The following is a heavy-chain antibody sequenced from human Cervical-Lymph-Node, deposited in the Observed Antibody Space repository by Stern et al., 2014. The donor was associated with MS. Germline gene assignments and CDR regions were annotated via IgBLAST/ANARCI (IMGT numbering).Heavy chain of an antibody. V-gene: IGHV4-39*01. CDR2: IYYSGTT. D-gene: IGHD5-12*01. J-gene: IGHJ4*02. CDR3: ARHDGWLPHY. Sequence: VQLVESGPGLVKPSETLSLTCSVSGGSISRSTYYWGWIRQPPGKGLEWIGSIYYSGTTYYNPSLKSRVTIHTSTNPFSLRLKSVTAADTAVYYCARHDGWLPHYWSQGTLVTVSS. CDR1: GGSISRSTYY.